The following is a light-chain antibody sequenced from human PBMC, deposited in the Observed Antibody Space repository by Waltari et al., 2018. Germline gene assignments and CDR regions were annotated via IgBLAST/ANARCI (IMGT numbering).Light chain of an antibody. Sequence: QSALTQPASVSGSPGQSLTISCTGTSSDIGGYNYVSWYQQVPGKAPKLIIYDVSYRPSGVSSRFSGSKSGNTASLTISGRQAGDEADYFCCSYIDSSTIELFGGGTSLTVL. J-gene: IGLJ2*01. CDR1: SSDIGGYNY. V-gene: IGLV2-14*03. CDR3: CSYIDSSTIEL. CDR2: DVS.